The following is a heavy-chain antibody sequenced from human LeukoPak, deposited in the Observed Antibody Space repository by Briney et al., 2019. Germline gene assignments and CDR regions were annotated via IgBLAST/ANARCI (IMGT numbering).Heavy chain of an antibody. CDR1: GYTFTSYG. J-gene: IGHJ6*03. Sequence: ASVKVSCKASGYTFTSYGISWVRQAPGQGLEWMGWISAYNGNTNYAQKLQGRVTMTTDTSTSTAYMELRSLRSDDTALYYCTKDAGGYYYYYMDVWGKGTTVTISS. V-gene: IGHV1-18*01. D-gene: IGHD2-15*01. CDR2: ISAYNGNT. CDR3: TKDAGGYYYYYMDV.